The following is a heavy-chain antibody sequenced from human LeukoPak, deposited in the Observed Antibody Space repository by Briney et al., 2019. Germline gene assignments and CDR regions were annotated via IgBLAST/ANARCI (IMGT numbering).Heavy chain of an antibody. V-gene: IGHV3-21*06. CDR3: ARPDRTFYSGTYAFDY. J-gene: IGHJ4*02. Sequence: GGSLSLSCAASGFTFSSYTMNWVRQAREKGLEWISRISSSNSYIYYADSVKGRFTISRDNAKISLYLQMNSLRAEDTAIYYCARPDRTFYSGTYAFDYWGQGTLVTVSS. CDR2: ISSSNSYI. CDR1: GFTFSSYT. D-gene: IGHD1-26*01.